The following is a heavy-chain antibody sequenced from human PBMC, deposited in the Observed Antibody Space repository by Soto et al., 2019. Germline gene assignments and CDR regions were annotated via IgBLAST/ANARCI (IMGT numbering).Heavy chain of an antibody. CDR3: ARGINYYDSGDDAFDI. CDR1: GYTFTSYD. Sequence: ASVKVSCKASGYTFTSYDINWVRQATGQGLDFMGWMNPNSGNTGYAQRFQGRVTMTRNTSISTAYMELSILRSEDTAVYYCARGINYYDSGDDAFDIWGQGTMVTVSS. D-gene: IGHD3-10*01. CDR2: MNPNSGNT. J-gene: IGHJ3*02. V-gene: IGHV1-8*01.